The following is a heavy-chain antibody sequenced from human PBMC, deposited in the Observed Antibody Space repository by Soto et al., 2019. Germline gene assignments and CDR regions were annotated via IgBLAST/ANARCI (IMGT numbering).Heavy chain of an antibody. CDR1: GGSISSSSYY. Sequence: SETLSLTCTVSGGSISSSSYYWRWIRQPPGKGLEWLGSIYYSVSTYYHPSLKSRVTISVDTPKNQFSLKLSSVTAADTAVYYCARQGYSSSWYGVLGYWGQGTLVTVS. CDR2: IYYSVST. CDR3: ARQGYSSSWYGVLGY. V-gene: IGHV4-39*01. D-gene: IGHD6-13*01. J-gene: IGHJ4*02.